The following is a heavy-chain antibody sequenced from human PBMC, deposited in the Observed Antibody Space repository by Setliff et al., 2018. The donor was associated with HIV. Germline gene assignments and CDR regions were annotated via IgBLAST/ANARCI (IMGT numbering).Heavy chain of an antibody. CDR1: GVSISDNNW. CDR3: AKGQQWLVAGTRDGMEV. CDR2: INDNGST. V-gene: IGHV4-4*02. Sequence: SETLSLTCDVSGVSISDNNWWSWVHQPPGKGLEWIGEINDNGSTNYNPSLKSRVTISVDTSTHQLSLKLNSVTAEATAVYYCAKGQQWLVAGTRDGMEVWGQGTTVTVSS. J-gene: IGHJ6*02. D-gene: IGHD6-19*01.